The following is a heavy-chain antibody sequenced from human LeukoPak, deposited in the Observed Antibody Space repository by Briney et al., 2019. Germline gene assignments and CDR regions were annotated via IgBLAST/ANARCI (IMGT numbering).Heavy chain of an antibody. CDR3: ARVRIVVVPAAILDYYYYYMDV. J-gene: IGHJ6*03. CDR2: IYTSGST. CDR1: GGSISSGGYY. Sequence: PSETLSLTCTVSGGSISSGGYYWSWIRQPAGKGLEWIGRIYTSGSTNYNPSLKSRVTISVDTSKNQFSLKLSSVTAADTAVYYCARVRIVVVPAAILDYYYYYMDVWGKGTTVTVSS. V-gene: IGHV4-61*02. D-gene: IGHD2-2*02.